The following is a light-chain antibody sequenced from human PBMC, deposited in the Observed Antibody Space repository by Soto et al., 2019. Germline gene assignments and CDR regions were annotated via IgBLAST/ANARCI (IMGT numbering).Light chain of an antibody. V-gene: IGKV1-39*01. J-gene: IGKJ2*01. CDR1: QSISNS. CDR2: AAS. Sequence: DIQMTQSPSSLSASVGDRVTITCRASQSISNSLSLYQQKPGKAPKLLISAASSLQSGVPSRFRGRGSGTDFALNISSPPPVAFATFHGQERYSTPRPFGQGAKLEIK. CDR3: QERYSTPRP.